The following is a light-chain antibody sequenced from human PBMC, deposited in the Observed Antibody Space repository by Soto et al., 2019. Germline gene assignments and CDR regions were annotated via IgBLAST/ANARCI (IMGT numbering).Light chain of an antibody. J-gene: IGKJ5*01. CDR2: GAS. CDR1: QSVSSN. V-gene: IGKV3-15*01. CDR3: QQYNNWPPN. Sequence: EIVMTQSPATLSVSPGERATLSCRASQSVSSNLAWYQQKPGQAPRLLIYGASTRATGIPARFSGSGYGTEFTLTIRSLQSEDFAVYYCQQYNNWPPNFGQGTRLEIK.